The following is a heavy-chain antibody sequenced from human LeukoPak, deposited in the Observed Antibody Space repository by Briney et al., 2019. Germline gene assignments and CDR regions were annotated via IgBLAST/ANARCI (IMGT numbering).Heavy chain of an antibody. D-gene: IGHD2-15*01. CDR2: IIPILGIA. J-gene: IGHJ3*02. Sequence: ASVKVSCKASGGTFSSYAISWVRQAPGQGLEWMGRIIPILGIANYAQKFQGRVTITADTSTDTAYMELSSLRSEDTAVYYCATGALGGWAFDIWGQGTMVTVSS. CDR1: GGTFSSYA. V-gene: IGHV1-69*04. CDR3: ATGALGGWAFDI.